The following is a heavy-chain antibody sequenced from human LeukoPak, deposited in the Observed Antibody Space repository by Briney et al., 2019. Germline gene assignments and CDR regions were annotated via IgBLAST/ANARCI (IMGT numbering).Heavy chain of an antibody. CDR1: GYTFTGYY. V-gene: IGHV1-2*02. D-gene: IGHD3-16*02. CDR2: INPNSGGT. Sequence: GASVKVSCKASGYTFTGYYMHWVRQAPGQGLEWMGWINPNSGGTNYAQKFQGRVTMTRDTSISTAYMELSRLRSDDTAVYYCATGLITFGGVIVHWGQGTLVTVSS. J-gene: IGHJ4*02. CDR3: ATGLITFGGVIVH.